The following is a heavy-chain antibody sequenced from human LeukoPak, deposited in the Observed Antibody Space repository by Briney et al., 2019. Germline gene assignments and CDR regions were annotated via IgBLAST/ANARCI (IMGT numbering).Heavy chain of an antibody. V-gene: IGHV5-51*01. CDR1: GYNFANYW. J-gene: IGHJ6*02. D-gene: IGHD1-14*01. CDR2: IHPGDAKT. CDR3: ARRRIKPYYYGMDV. Sequence: GESLKISCKTSGYNFANYWIDWVRQMPGKGLEWMGIIHPGDAKTKYSPSFQGQVTISADKSISTAYLQWSSLKASDTAIYYCARRRIKPYYYGMDVWGQGTTVTVSS.